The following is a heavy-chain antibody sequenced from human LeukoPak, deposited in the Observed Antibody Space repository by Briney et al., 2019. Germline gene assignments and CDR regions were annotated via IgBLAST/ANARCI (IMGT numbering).Heavy chain of an antibody. D-gene: IGHD2-21*02. CDR2: IYYSGTT. CDR3: ARVNYCGGDCYSFDY. V-gene: IGHV4-59*08. J-gene: IGHJ4*02. CDR1: GDSISSYY. Sequence: SETLSLTCTVSGDSISSYYWSWIRQPPGKGLEWIGYIYYSGTTNYNPSLKSRVTISVDTSKNQISLKLSSVTAADTAVYYCARVNYCGGDCYSFDYWGQGTLVTVSS.